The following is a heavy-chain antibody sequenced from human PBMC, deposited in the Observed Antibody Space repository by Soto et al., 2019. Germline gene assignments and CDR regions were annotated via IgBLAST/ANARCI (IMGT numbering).Heavy chain of an antibody. D-gene: IGHD3-3*01. Sequence: ASVKVSCKASGYTFTSYAMHWVRQAPGQRLEWMGWINAGNGNTKYSQKFQGRVTITRDTSASTAYMELSSLRSEDTAVYYCARVRMRRCLEWGPFDYWGQGTLVTVSS. J-gene: IGHJ4*02. V-gene: IGHV1-3*01. CDR2: INAGNGNT. CDR3: ARVRMRRCLEWGPFDY. CDR1: GYTFTSYA.